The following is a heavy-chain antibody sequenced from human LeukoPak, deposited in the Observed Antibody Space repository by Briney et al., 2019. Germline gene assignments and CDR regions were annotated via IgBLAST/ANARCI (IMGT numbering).Heavy chain of an antibody. CDR3: AREGGPYRPLDY. CDR2: IYYSGST. V-gene: IGHV4-39*07. J-gene: IGHJ4*02. CDR1: GGSISSSSYY. Sequence: SETLSLTCTVSGGSISSSSYYWGWIRQPPGKGLEWIGSIYYSGSTYYNPSLKSRVTISVDTSKNQFSLKLSSVTAADTAVYYCAREGGPYRPLDYSGQGTLVTVAS.